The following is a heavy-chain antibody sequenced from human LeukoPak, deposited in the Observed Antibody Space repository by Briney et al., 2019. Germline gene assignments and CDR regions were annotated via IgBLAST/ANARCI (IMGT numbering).Heavy chain of an antibody. J-gene: IGHJ4*02. CDR3: ARALDNYYGSGSYCDY. CDR2: IYPGVSDT. CDR1: GYSFTSYW. D-gene: IGHD3-10*01. Sequence: PGESLKISCKGSGYSFTSYWIGWVRQMPGKGLEWMGIIYPGVSDTRYSPSFQGQVTISADKSISTAYLQWSSLKASDTAMYYCARALDNYYGSGSYCDYWGQGTLVTVSS. V-gene: IGHV5-51*01.